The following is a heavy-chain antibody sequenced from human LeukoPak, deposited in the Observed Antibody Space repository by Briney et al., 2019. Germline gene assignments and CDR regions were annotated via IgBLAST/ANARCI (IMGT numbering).Heavy chain of an antibody. Sequence: ASVKVSCKASGYTFTSYGISWVRQAPGQGLEWMGWISAYNGNTNYAQNLQGRVTMTTDTSTSTAYMDLSSLRSEDTAVYYCARGPYYYYYMDVWGKGTTVTVSS. V-gene: IGHV1-18*01. CDR1: GYTFTSYG. CDR3: ARGPYYYYYMDV. J-gene: IGHJ6*03. CDR2: ISAYNGNT.